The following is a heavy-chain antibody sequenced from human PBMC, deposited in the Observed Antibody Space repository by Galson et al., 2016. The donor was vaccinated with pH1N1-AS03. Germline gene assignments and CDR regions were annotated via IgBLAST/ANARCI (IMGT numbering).Heavy chain of an antibody. CDR2: TYLRSTWYH. V-gene: IGHV6-1*01. Sequence: CAISGDSVLSDSAAWNWVRQSPSRGLEWLGRTYLRSTWYHDYAESMRSRIIINADTSKNQFSLQLNSVTSEDTAVYYCVRDIYGDPLGEWGQGTLVTVSS. CDR3: VRDIYGDPLGE. J-gene: IGHJ4*02. CDR1: GDSVLSDSAA. D-gene: IGHD4-17*01.